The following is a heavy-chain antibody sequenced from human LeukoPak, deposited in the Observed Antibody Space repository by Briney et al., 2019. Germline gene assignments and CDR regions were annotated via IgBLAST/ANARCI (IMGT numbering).Heavy chain of an antibody. Sequence: GASVKVSCKASGYTFTGYYIHWVRLAPGQGPEWMGWINPDSGGTNYAQKFQGRVTMSRDTSISTAYMEVSRLRSDDTAVYYRAREPIVLVPAAIFNWFDPWGQGTLVTVSS. J-gene: IGHJ5*02. CDR1: GYTFTGYY. CDR2: INPDSGGT. D-gene: IGHD2-2*02. V-gene: IGHV1-2*02. CDR3: AREPIVLVPAAIFNWFDP.